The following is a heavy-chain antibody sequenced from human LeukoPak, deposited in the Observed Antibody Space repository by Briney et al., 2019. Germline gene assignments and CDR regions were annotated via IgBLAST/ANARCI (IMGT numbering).Heavy chain of an antibody. D-gene: IGHD3-16*01. V-gene: IGHV1-18*01. J-gene: IGHJ3*02. CDR1: GYTFTSYG. CDR3: ARDVRTPRLGGGGDAFDI. CDR2: ISAYNGNT. Sequence: GASVKVSCKASGYTFTSYGISWVRQAPGQGLEWMRWISAYNGNTNYAQKLQGRVTMTTDTSTSTAYMALRSLRSDDTAVYYCARDVRTPRLGGGGDAFDIWGQGTMVTVSS.